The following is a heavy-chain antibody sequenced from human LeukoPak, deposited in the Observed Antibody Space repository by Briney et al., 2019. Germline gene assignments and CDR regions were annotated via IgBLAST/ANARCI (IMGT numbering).Heavy chain of an antibody. J-gene: IGHJ4*02. V-gene: IGHV3-30-3*01. CDR2: LSYGGTNK. D-gene: IGHD6-13*01. CDR3: ARGSGATYSSSWYLDY. CDR1: GFTFSDYA. Sequence: GGSLRLSCAASGFTFSDYAMHWVRQAPGKGLEWVAVLSYGGTNKYYADSVKGRFTISRDNSKNTMFLQMNSLRAEDTAVYYCARGSGATYSSSWYLDYWGQGTLVTVSS.